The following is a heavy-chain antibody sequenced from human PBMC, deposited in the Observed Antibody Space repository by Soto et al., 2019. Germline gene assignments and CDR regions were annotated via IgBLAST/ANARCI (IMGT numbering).Heavy chain of an antibody. CDR2: IYYSGST. CDR3: ERHNYGSGSTYFDY. V-gene: IGHV4-59*08. J-gene: IGHJ4*02. Sequence: QVQLQESGPGLVKPSETLSLTCTVSGGSISSYYWSWIRQPPGKGLEWIGYIYYSGSTNYNPPLKSRVTIAVDTSKNPCSLKLNSMTAADTAVYYCERHNYGSGSTYFDYWGQGTLVTVSS. CDR1: GGSISSYY. D-gene: IGHD3-10*01.